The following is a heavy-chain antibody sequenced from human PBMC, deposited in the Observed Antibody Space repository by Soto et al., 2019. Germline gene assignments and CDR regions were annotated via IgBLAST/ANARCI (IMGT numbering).Heavy chain of an antibody. Sequence: GGSLRLSCAASGFTFSSYGMTWVRQAPGKGLEWVSAISGSGISTYCADSVKGRFTISRDNSKNMLYLQMNSLRAEDTAVYYCANGDWLDYWGQGTLVTVSS. D-gene: IGHD2-21*01. J-gene: IGHJ4*02. CDR1: GFTFSSYG. CDR3: ANGDWLDY. CDR2: ISGSGIST. V-gene: IGHV3-23*01.